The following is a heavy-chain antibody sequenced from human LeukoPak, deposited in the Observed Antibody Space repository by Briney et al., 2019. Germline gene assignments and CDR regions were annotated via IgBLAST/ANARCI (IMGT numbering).Heavy chain of an antibody. CDR2: IYYSGST. CDR3: ARPGGSGWYIFDY. Sequence: PSETLSLTCTVSGGSISSSGYYWGWIRQPPGKGLEWIGTIYYSGSTQYNPSLKSRVTISVDTSKNQFSLKLSSVTAADTAVYYCARPGGSGWYIFDYWGQGTLVTVSS. V-gene: IGHV4-39*01. D-gene: IGHD6-19*01. CDR1: GGSISSSGYY. J-gene: IGHJ4*02.